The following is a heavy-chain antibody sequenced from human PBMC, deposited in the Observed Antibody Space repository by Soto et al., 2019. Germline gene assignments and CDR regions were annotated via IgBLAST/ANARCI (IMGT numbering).Heavy chain of an antibody. CDR2: ISSNGVGT. V-gene: IGHV3-64*01. J-gene: IGHJ6*03. CDR1: AFTFSNYA. Sequence: ESGGGLVQPGGSLRLSCAASAFTFSNYAMDWVRQAPGKVLEYVSGISSNGVGTYYANSVKDRFTIYRDNSKNTLYLQMGSLRAEDMAVYYCARREQSDYSYMDVWGKGTSVTFSS. CDR3: ARREQSDYSYMDV. D-gene: IGHD6-19*01.